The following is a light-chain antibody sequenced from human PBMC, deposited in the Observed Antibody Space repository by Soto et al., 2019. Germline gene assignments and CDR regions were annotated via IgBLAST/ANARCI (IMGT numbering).Light chain of an antibody. CDR2: AAS. CDR3: QQANSFPWT. Sequence: DIQMTQCPSSVSASVGDRVTITCRASQGSARWLAWYQQKPGKAPKLLIYAASSLESGVPSRFSGSGSGTDFTLTISSLQPEDFATYYCQQANSFPWTFGQGTKVAIK. V-gene: IGKV1-12*01. CDR1: QGSARW. J-gene: IGKJ1*01.